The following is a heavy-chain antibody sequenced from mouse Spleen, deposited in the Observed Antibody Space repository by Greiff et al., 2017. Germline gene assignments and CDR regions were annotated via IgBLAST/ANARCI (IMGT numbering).Heavy chain of an antibody. V-gene: IGHV5-9-2*01. CDR1: GFTFSSYG. D-gene: IGHD1-1*01. CDR3: ARHTVVADYAMDY. Sequence: EVQRVESGGGSVKPGGSLKLSCAASGFTFSSYGMSWVRQTPEKRLEWVATISGGGSYTYYPDSVKGRFTISRDNAKNNLYLQMSSLRSEDTALYYCARHTVVADYAMDYWGQGTSVTVSS. J-gene: IGHJ4*01. CDR2: ISGGGSYT.